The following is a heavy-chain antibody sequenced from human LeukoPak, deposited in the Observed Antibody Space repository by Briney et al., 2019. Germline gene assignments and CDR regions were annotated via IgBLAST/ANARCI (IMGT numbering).Heavy chain of an antibody. V-gene: IGHV3-43D*03. CDR3: AKGPGYSSGWVDY. CDR1: GFTFHYYA. CDR2: ISWDGGST. D-gene: IGHD6-19*01. Sequence: GESLRLSCAASGFTFHYYAMHWVRQAPGKGLEWVSLISWDGGSTYYADSVKGRFTISRDNSKNSLYLQMNSLRAEDTALYYCAKGPGYSSGWVDYWGQGTLVTVSS. J-gene: IGHJ4*02.